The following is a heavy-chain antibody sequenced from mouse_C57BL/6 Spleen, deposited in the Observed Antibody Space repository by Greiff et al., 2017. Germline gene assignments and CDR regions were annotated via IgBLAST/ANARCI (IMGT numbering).Heavy chain of an antibody. V-gene: IGHV5-16*01. CDR1: GFTFSDYY. Sequence: DVHLVESEGGLVQPGSSMKLSCTASGFTFSDYYMAWVRQVPEKGLEWVANINYDGSSTYYLDSLKSRFIISRDNAKNILYLQMSSLKSEDTATYYCARERDGYYYAMDYWGQGTSVTVSS. D-gene: IGHD2-3*01. J-gene: IGHJ4*01. CDR2: INYDGSST. CDR3: ARERDGYYYAMDY.